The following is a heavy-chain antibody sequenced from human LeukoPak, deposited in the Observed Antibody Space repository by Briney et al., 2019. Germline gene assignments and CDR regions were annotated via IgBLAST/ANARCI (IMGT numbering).Heavy chain of an antibody. D-gene: IGHD3-9*01. Sequence: SETLSLTCTVSGGSISSYYWSWIRQPPGKGLEWIGYIYYSGSTNYNPSLKSRVTISVDTSKNQFSLKLSSVTAADTAVYYCARRGPDILTGGFDYWGQGTLVTVSS. CDR2: IYYSGST. CDR3: ARRGPDILTGGFDY. J-gene: IGHJ4*02. CDR1: GGSISSYY. V-gene: IGHV4-59*01.